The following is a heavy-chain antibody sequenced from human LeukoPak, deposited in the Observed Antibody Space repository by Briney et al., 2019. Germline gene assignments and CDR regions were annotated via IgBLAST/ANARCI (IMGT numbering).Heavy chain of an antibody. Sequence: GGSLRLSCAASGFTFSSYWMSWVRQAPGKGLEWVANIKQDGYGKYYVDSVKGRFTISRDNAKNSLYLQMNSLRAEDTAVYYCARSPGGSYQILDYWGQGTLVTVSS. D-gene: IGHD1-26*01. CDR2: IKQDGYGK. CDR3: ARSPGGSYQILDY. J-gene: IGHJ4*02. V-gene: IGHV3-7*03. CDR1: GFTFSSYW.